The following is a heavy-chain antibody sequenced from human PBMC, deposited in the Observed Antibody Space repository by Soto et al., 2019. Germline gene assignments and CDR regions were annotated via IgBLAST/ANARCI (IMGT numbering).Heavy chain of an antibody. Sequence: ASVKVSCKAFGYTFTSYYMHWVRQAPGQGLEWMGIINPSGGSTGYAQKFQGRVTMTRDTSTSTVYMELSSLRSEDTAVYYCARDSQTTVVTHHYYYGMDVWGQGTTVTVSS. CDR1: GYTFTSYY. CDR2: INPSGGST. V-gene: IGHV1-46*01. D-gene: IGHD4-17*01. CDR3: ARDSQTTVVTHHYYYGMDV. J-gene: IGHJ6*02.